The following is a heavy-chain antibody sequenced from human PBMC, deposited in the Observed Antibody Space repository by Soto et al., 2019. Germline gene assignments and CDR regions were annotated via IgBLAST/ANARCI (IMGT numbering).Heavy chain of an antibody. CDR2: IYYSGST. CDR1: GGSISSGGYY. J-gene: IGHJ5*02. D-gene: IGHD3-3*01. V-gene: IGHV4-31*03. Sequence: PSETLSLTCTVSGGSISSGGYYWSWIRQHPGKGLEWIGYIYYSGSTYYNPSLKSRVTISVDTSKNQFSLKLSSVTAADTAVYYCARSPYDFRPSQPWFDPCGQGTLVTVSS. CDR3: ARSPYDFRPSQPWFDP.